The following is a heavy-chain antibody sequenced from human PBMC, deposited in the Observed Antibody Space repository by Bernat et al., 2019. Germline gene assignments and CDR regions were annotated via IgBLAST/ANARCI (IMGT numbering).Heavy chain of an antibody. CDR2: IYSGGAT. J-gene: IGHJ5*02. Sequence: EVLLVESGGGVVQPGGSLRLSCAASEFSVSTNYMSWVRQAPGKGLEWVSVIYSGGATYYGECVKGRFTISRDISKNSLHLQMNSRRVEDTAVYYCASATWDTAMVTSWFDTWGQGTLVTVSS. D-gene: IGHD5-18*01. CDR1: EFSVSTNY. V-gene: IGHV3-66*02. CDR3: ASATWDTAMVTSWFDT.